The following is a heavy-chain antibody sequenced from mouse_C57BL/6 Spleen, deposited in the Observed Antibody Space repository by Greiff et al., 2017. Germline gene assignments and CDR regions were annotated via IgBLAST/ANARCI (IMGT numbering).Heavy chain of an antibody. CDR3: ARDRAYFDY. D-gene: IGHD3-1*01. V-gene: IGHV1-54*01. CDR2: INPGSGGT. J-gene: IGHJ2*01. Sequence: QVKLQQSGAELVRPGTSVKVSCKASGYAFTNYLIEWVKQRPGQGLEWIGVINPGSGGTNYNEKFKGKATMTADKSSSTADMQLSSLTSEDSAVYYCARDRAYFDYWGQGTTLTVSS. CDR1: GYAFTNYL.